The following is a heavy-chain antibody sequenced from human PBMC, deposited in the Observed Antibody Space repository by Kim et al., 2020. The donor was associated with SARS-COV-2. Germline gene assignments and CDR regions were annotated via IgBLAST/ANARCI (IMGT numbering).Heavy chain of an antibody. Sequence: GGSLRLSCVGSRFTFSSSAMTWVRQPPGKGLEWVSTIFGSGHGTYYSSSVRGRFIVSRDNSKNTLYLQRDNLRADDTAIYYCAKNVHLTSVTFLWYFDLWGRGTSVTVSS. V-gene: IGHV3-23*01. CDR1: RFTFSSSA. CDR3: AKNVHLTSVTFLWYFDL. CDR2: IFGSGHGT. D-gene: IGHD2-2*01. J-gene: IGHJ2*01.